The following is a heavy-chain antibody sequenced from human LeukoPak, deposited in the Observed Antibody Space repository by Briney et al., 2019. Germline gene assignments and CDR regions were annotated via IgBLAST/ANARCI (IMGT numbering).Heavy chain of an antibody. CDR2: ISGNGINT. Sequence: PGGSLRLSCAASGFTFSSYDMSWVRQAPGKGLEWVSTISGNGINTYYADSVKGRFTISRDNSKNALYLQMNSLRTEDTAIYYCARGCSATCYSTFDYWGLGTLVTVSS. V-gene: IGHV3-23*01. CDR3: ARGCSATCYSTFDY. J-gene: IGHJ4*02. D-gene: IGHD2-2*01. CDR1: GFTFSSYD.